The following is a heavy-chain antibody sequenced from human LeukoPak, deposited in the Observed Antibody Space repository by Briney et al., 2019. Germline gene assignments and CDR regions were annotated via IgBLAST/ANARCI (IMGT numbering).Heavy chain of an antibody. Sequence: GASLKIFWKGSGSRFTSYWNGWGRHMPGKGLEGMGIIYPGDSDTRYSPSFQGQVTISADKSISTAYLQWSSLKASDTAMYYCARSRYSSGWYTPPFDYWGQGTLVTVSS. CDR3: ARSRYSSGWYTPPFDY. V-gene: IGHV5-51*01. CDR2: IYPGDSDT. CDR1: GSRFTSYW. J-gene: IGHJ4*02. D-gene: IGHD6-19*01.